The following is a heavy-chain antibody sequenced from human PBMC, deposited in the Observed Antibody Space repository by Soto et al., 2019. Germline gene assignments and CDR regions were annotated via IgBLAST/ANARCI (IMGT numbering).Heavy chain of an antibody. CDR1: GFTFSHAW. CDR2: IKSKVDGETK. Sequence: LRLSCAASGFTFSHAWMSWVRQAPGKGLEWVGRIKSKVDGETKDYGAPVRGRFTISRDDAKDTLYLQMNGLRIEDTAVYYCCVVKRLDQYSTSGYWFDPWGPGTLVTVSS. D-gene: IGHD2-15*01. V-gene: IGHV3-15*01. J-gene: IGHJ5*02. CDR3: CVVKRLDQYSTSGYWFDP.